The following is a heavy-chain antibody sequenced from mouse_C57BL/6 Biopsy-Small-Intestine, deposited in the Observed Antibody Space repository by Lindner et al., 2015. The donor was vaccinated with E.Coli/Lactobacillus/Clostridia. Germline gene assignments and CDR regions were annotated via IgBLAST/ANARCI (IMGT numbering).Heavy chain of an antibody. CDR2: IYIGNGYT. D-gene: IGHD1-1*01. Sequence: VQLQESGAELVRPGSSVKMSCKPSGYTFTSYGINWVKQRPGQGLEWIGYIYIGNGYTEYNEKFKGKASLTSDTSSSTAYMHLSSLTSEDSAIYFCARSATVVRYYAMDYWGQGTSVTVSS. J-gene: IGHJ4*01. V-gene: IGHV1-58*01. CDR3: ARSATVVRYYAMDY. CDR1: GYTFTSYG.